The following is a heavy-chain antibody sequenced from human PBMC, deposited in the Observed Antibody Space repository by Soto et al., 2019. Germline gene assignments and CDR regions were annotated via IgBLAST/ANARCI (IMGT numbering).Heavy chain of an antibody. CDR1: GFTFSISW. V-gene: IGHV3-7*01. J-gene: IGHJ4*02. CDR2: IKEDASEK. CDR3: ARGPY. Sequence: EVQLVDSGGGLVQPGGSLRLSCAASGFTFSISWMSWVRQAPGKGLEWVASIKEDASEKYYVDSVKGRFTISRDNAKRSLYLQMSSLGAADTAVYYCARGPYWGQGTLVTVSS.